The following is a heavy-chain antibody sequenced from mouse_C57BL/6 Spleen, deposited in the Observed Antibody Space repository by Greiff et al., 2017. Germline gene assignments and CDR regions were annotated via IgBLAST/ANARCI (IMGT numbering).Heavy chain of an antibody. CDR2: IDPNSGGT. Sequence: QVQLQQPGAELVKPGASVKLSCKASGYTFTSYWMPWVKQRPGRGLEWIGRIDPNSGGTKYNDKFKSKATLTVDKPASTAYMQLSSLTTEDSAVYYCARPITTVVADGYYYSMDYWGQGTSVTVSS. CDR3: ARPITTVVADGYYYSMDY. J-gene: IGHJ4*01. V-gene: IGHV1-72*01. D-gene: IGHD1-1*01. CDR1: GYTFTSYW.